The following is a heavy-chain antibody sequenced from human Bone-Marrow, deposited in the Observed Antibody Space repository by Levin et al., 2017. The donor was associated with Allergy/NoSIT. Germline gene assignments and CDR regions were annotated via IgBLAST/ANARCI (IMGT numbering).Heavy chain of an antibody. CDR3: ARDYYGSGSYYATIPLYYYYGMDV. Sequence: GESLKISCVASGFAFSSYGMHWVRQAPGKGLEWVALTWYDGRNNNYADSVKGRFTISRDNSQNTMYLQVNSLRAEDSAVYYCARDYYGSGSYYATIPLYYYYGMDVWGQGTTVTVSS. J-gene: IGHJ6*02. CDR2: TWYDGRNN. CDR1: GFAFSSYG. D-gene: IGHD3-10*01. V-gene: IGHV3-33*01.